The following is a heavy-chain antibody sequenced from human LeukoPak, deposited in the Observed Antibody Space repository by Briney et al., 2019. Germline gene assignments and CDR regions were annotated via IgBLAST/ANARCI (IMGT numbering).Heavy chain of an antibody. D-gene: IGHD2-2*01. V-gene: IGHV3-11*01. CDR1: GFTFSDYY. CDR3: ARDLGYCSSTSCPFDY. J-gene: IGHJ4*02. CDR2: ISSSGGTI. Sequence: GGSLRLSCAASGFTFSDYYMSWIRQAPGKGLEWVSYISSSGGTIFYADSVKGRFTISRDNAKNSLYLQMNSLRVEDTAVYYCARDLGYCSSTSCPFDYWGQGTLVTVSS.